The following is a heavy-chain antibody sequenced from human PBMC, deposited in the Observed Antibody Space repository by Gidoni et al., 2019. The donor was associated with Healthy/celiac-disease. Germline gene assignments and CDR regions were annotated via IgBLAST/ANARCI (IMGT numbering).Heavy chain of an antibody. V-gene: IGHV1-46*01. D-gene: IGHD3-22*01. CDR2: INPSGGST. Sequence: QVQLVQSGAEVKKPGASVKVSCKASGYTFTSYYMHWVRQAPVQGLEWMGIINPSGGSTSYAQKFQGRVTMTRDTSTSTVYMDLSSLRSEDTAVYYCARVAESYYYDSSGYYYYGMDVWGQGTTVTVSS. J-gene: IGHJ6*02. CDR3: ARVAESYYYDSSGYYYYGMDV. CDR1: GYTFTSYY.